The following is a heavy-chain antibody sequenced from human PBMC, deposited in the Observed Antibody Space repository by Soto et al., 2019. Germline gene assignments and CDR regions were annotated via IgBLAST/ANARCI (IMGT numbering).Heavy chain of an antibody. V-gene: IGHV4-39*01. CDR3: ARRNYGDYVWYFDL. D-gene: IGHD4-17*01. Sequence: SETLTLTCSVSGGAISSSSYYWGWIRQPPGKGLEWIGSIYYSGSTYYNPSLKSRVTISVDTSKNQFSLKLSSVTAADTAVYYCARRNYGDYVWYFDLWGRGTLVTVSS. CDR2: IYYSGST. CDR1: GGAISSSSYY. J-gene: IGHJ2*01.